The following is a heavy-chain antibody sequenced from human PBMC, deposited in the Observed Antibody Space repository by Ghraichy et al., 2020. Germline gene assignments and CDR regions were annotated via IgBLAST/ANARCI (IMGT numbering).Heavy chain of an antibody. CDR1: GGSISSGGYY. V-gene: IGHV4-61*02. CDR3: ARVARYHYYAMDV. J-gene: IGHJ6*02. Sequence: PLSLTCTVSGGSISSGGYYWSWIRQPAGKGLEWIGRIYTTGTTNYNPSLKSRLTISVYTSKNQFSLKLNSVTPAATAVYYCARVARYHYYAMDVWGQGTTVTVSS. CDR2: IYTTGTT.